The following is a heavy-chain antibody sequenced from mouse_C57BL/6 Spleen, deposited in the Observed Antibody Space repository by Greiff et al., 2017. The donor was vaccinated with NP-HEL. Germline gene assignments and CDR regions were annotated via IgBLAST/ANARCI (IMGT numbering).Heavy chain of an antibody. CDR2: IYPGDGDT. Sequence: QVQLQQSGPELVKPGASVKISCKASGYAFSSSWMNWVKQRPGKGLEWIGRIYPGDGDTNYNGKFKGKATLTADKSSSTAYMQLSSLTSEDSAVYFCARWGVAMDYWGQGTSVTVSS. CDR1: GYAFSSSW. CDR3: ARWGVAMDY. J-gene: IGHJ4*01. V-gene: IGHV1-82*01.